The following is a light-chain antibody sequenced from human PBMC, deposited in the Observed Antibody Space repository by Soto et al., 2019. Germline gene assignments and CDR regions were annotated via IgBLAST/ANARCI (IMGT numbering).Light chain of an antibody. Sequence: DILMTPSPSTLSASVVDRVTITCRASQSISSWLAWYQQKPGKAPKLLIYDASSLESGVPSRFSGSGSGTEFTLTISSLQPDDFATYYCQQYNSYSWTFGQGTKVDI. CDR2: DAS. J-gene: IGKJ1*01. CDR3: QQYNSYSWT. CDR1: QSISSW. V-gene: IGKV1-5*01.